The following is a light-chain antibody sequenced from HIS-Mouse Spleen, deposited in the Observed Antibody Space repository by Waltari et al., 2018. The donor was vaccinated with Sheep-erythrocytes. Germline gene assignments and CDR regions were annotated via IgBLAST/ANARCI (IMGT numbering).Light chain of an antibody. Sequence: AIQLTQSPSSLSASVGDRVTITCRASQGISSALAWYQQKPGKAPKLLIYDASSLESGVPSRFSGSGSGTDFTLTISSLQPEDFATYYCQQLNSYPPFTFGPGTKVDIK. CDR3: QQLNSYPPFT. J-gene: IGKJ3*01. V-gene: IGKV1-13*02. CDR2: DAS. CDR1: QGISSA.